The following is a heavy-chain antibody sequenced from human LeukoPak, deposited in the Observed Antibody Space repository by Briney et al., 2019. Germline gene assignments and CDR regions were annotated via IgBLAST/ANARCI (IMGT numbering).Heavy chain of an antibody. J-gene: IGHJ4*02. Sequence: SETLSLTCTVSGVSISIYYWSWIRQPPGKGLEWIGYIYNSGSTSYNPSLKSRATISADTSKNQFSLKLSSVTAADTAVYYCVRDRELNYWGQGALVTVSS. D-gene: IGHD1-7*01. CDR1: GVSISIYY. V-gene: IGHV4-59*01. CDR3: VRDRELNY. CDR2: IYNSGST.